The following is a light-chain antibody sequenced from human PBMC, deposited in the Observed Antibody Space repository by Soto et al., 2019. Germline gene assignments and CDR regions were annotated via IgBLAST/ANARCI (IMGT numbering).Light chain of an antibody. CDR1: SNDIGDSNF. Sequence: QSVLAQPGSVSGSPGQSSTISCTGTSNDIGDSNFVSWYQHHRGKAPKLLIYDVSDRPSRISSRFSGSKSANTASLTISGLQAEDEALYYCSSYTSTTTVRFVFGTGTKVTVL. J-gene: IGLJ1*01. CDR2: DVS. CDR3: SSYTSTTTVRFV. V-gene: IGLV2-14*01.